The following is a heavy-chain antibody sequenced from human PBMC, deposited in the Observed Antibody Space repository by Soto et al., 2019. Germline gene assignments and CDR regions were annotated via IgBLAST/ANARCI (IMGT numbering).Heavy chain of an antibody. CDR3: AKDRYSSGWAIFDP. J-gene: IGHJ5*02. CDR2: ISGSGGST. CDR1: GFTFSSYA. D-gene: IGHD6-19*01. V-gene: IGHV3-23*01. Sequence: EVQLLESGGGLVQPGGSLRLSCAASGFTFSSYAMSWVRQAPGKGLEWVSAISGSGGSTYYADSVKGRFTISRDNSKNTVYLQVHSLRAEDTAVYYCAKDRYSSGWAIFDPLGQGTLVTVSS.